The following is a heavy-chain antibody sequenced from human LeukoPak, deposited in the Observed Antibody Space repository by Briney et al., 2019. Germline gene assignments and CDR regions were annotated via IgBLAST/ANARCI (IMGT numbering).Heavy chain of an antibody. CDR1: NGSFSGHY. CDR2: INHSGST. J-gene: IGHJ6*02. CDR3: ARGRHFYGPDV. Sequence: SETLSLTCAVYNGSFSGHYWSWIRQPPGKGLEWIGEINHSGSTNYNPSLKSRVTISVDTSKSQFSLKLSSVTAADTAVYYCARGRHFYGPDVWGQGTTVTVSS. V-gene: IGHV4-34*01.